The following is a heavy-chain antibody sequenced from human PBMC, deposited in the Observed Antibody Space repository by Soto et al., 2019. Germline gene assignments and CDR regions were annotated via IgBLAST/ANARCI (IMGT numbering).Heavy chain of an antibody. CDR3: ARENDSSGPSDAFDI. Sequence: SVKVSCKASGYTFTGYYMHWVRQAPGQGLEWMGWINPNSGGTNYAQKFQGRVTMTRDTSISTAYMELSRLRSDDTAVYYCARENDSSGPSDAFDIWGQGTMVTISS. CDR1: GYTFTGYY. D-gene: IGHD3-22*01. J-gene: IGHJ3*02. CDR2: INPNSGGT. V-gene: IGHV1-2*02.